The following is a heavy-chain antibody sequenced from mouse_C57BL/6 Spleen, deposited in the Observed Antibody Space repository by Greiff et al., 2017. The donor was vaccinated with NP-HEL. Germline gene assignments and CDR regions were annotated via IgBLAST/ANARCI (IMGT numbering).Heavy chain of an antibody. CDR2: IDPSDSET. CDR1: GYTFTSYW. D-gene: IGHD3-3*01. J-gene: IGHJ2*01. CDR3: AKGDMYSSDY. Sequence: VQLQQPGAELVRPGSSVKLSCKASGYTFTSYWMHWVKQRPIQGLEWIGNIDPSDSETHYNQKFKDKATLTVDESSSTAYMQLSSLTSEDSAVYYCAKGDMYSSDYWGQGTTLTVSS. V-gene: IGHV1-52*01.